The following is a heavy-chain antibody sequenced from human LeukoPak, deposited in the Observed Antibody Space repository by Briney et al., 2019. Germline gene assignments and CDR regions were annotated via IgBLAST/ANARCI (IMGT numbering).Heavy chain of an antibody. Sequence: PGGSLRLSCAASGFTFSSYGMHWVRQAPGKGLEWVAVISYDGSNKYYADSVKGRFTISRDNSKNTLYLQMNSLRAEDTAVYYCAKDALYYYDSSGYYDYWGQGTLVTVSS. CDR3: AKDALYYYDSSGYYDY. CDR2: ISYDGSNK. CDR1: GFTFSSYG. D-gene: IGHD3-22*01. J-gene: IGHJ4*02. V-gene: IGHV3-30*18.